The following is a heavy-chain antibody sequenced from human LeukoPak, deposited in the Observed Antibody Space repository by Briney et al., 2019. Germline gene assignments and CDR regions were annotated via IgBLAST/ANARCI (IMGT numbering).Heavy chain of an antibody. Sequence: PGGSLRLSCAASGFTFDDYAMHWVRQAPGKGLEWVSGISWNSGSIGYADSVKGRFTISRDNAKNSLYLQMNSLGAEDTALYYCAKDSSGWLRSFDYWGQGTLVTVSS. CDR2: ISWNSGSI. D-gene: IGHD6-19*01. CDR3: AKDSSGWLRSFDY. J-gene: IGHJ4*02. V-gene: IGHV3-9*01. CDR1: GFTFDDYA.